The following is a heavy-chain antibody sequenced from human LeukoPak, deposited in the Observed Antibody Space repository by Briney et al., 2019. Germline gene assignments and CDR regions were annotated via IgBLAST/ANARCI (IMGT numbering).Heavy chain of an antibody. CDR1: GFTFSSYS. CDR3: AGDIVATPGLDY. D-gene: IGHD5-12*01. V-gene: IGHV3-21*01. Sequence: PGGSLRLSCAASGFTFSSYSMNWVRQAPGKGLEWVSSISSSSSYIYYADSVKGRFTISRDDAKNSLYLQMNSLRAEDTAVYYCAGDIVATPGLDYWGQGTLVTVSS. J-gene: IGHJ4*02. CDR2: ISSSSSYI.